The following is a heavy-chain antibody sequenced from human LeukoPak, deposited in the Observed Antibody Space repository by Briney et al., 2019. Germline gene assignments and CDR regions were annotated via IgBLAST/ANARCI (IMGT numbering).Heavy chain of an antibody. CDR3: ARYGFSSVWQGGWHAFDI. Sequence: ASVTLSCKASGYTFTSYYVPWMRHAPGQGLQRKGIITPTSGDTNCAHNFEGRVTMTRDMSTSTVYMELRRLRSEDTAVYYCARYGFSSVWQGGWHAFDIWGHGTMVTVSS. J-gene: IGHJ3*02. CDR2: ITPTSGDT. D-gene: IGHD6-25*01. V-gene: IGHV1-46*01. CDR1: GYTFTSYY.